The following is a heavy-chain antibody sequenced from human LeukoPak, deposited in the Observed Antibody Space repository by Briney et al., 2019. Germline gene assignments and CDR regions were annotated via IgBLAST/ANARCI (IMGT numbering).Heavy chain of an antibody. Sequence: PGGSLRLSCEVSGFTFSDHYMSWIRQAPGKGLEWVGRITPKTDGGTADYAAPVKGRFTILRDDSKSTLYLQMNSLKTEDTAMYYCLGGDPFDSWGQGTLVIVSS. D-gene: IGHD2-21*01. J-gene: IGHJ4*02. V-gene: IGHV3-15*01. CDR3: LGGDPFDS. CDR1: GFTFSDHY. CDR2: ITPKTDGGTA.